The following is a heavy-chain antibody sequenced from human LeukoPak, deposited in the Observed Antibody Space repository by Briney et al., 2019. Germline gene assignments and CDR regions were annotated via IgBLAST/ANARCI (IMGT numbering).Heavy chain of an antibody. Sequence: GGSLRLSCAASGFTFSSHWMHWVRQAPGKGLVWVSRINRDGSSTSYADSVKGRLTISRDNAKNTLYLQMNSLRAEDTAVYYCAREIVGAREFDYWGQGTLVTVSS. D-gene: IGHD1-26*01. CDR3: AREIVGAREFDY. V-gene: IGHV3-74*01. CDR2: INRDGSST. J-gene: IGHJ4*02. CDR1: GFTFSSHW.